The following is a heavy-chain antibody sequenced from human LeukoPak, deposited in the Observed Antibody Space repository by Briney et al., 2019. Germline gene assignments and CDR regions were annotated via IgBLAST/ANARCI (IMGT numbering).Heavy chain of an antibody. CDR2: IYTGGTT. Sequence: GGSLRLSCKASGFTVTSNHMNWVRQAPGKGLEWVSIIYTGGTTHYADSLKDRFTISRDDSINTLYLQINSLRVEDTAVYYCARDSSSYYFDYWGQGTLVTVSP. V-gene: IGHV3-66*01. CDR1: GFTVTSNH. CDR3: ARDSSSYYFDY. D-gene: IGHD6-6*01. J-gene: IGHJ4*02.